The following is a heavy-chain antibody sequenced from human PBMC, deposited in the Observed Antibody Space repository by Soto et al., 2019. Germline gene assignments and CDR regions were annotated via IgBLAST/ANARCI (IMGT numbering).Heavy chain of an antibody. J-gene: IGHJ4*02. Sequence: QVHLVQSGAEVKKPGASVRVSCKASGYSFTGNSMHWVRQAPGQGLEWMGWINPNNDGTNYAQRFRGWVNITRDTSVSTAYMRLNRLKSVDTAVYYFVIQRRGVVYRCQGTLVTLSS. D-gene: IGHD2-21*01. V-gene: IGHV1-2*04. CDR2: INPNNDGT. CDR1: GYSFTGNS. CDR3: VIQRRGVVY.